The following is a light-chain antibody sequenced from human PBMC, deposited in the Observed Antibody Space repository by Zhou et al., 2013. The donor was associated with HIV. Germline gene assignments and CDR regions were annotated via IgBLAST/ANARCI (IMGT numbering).Light chain of an antibody. CDR1: SSNIGAGYD. Sequence: QSVLTQPPSVSGAPGQRVTISCTGSSSNIGAGYDVHWYQQLPGTAPKLLIDGNSNRPSGVPDRFSGSKSGTSATLGITGLQTGDEADYYCGTWDSSLSARYVFGTGTKVTVL. CDR2: GNS. CDR3: GTWDSSLSARYV. J-gene: IGLJ1*01. V-gene: IGLV1-40*01.